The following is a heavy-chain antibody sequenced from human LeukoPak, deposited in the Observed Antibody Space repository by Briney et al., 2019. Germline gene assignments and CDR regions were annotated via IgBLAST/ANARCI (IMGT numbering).Heavy chain of an antibody. V-gene: IGHV4-34*01. CDR3: ARRTLGSFAGRYYYYYYMDV. CDR1: GGSFSGYY. J-gene: IGHJ6*03. CDR2: INHSGST. D-gene: IGHD1-26*01. Sequence: KTSETLSLTCAVYGGSFSGYYWSWIRQPPGKGLEWIGEINHSGSTNYNPSLKSRVTMSVDTSKNQFSLKLTSVTAADTAVYYCARRTLGSFAGRYYYYYYMDVWGKGTTVTVS.